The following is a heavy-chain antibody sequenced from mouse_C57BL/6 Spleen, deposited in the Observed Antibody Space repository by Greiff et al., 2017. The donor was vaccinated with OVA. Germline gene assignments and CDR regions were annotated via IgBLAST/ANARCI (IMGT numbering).Heavy chain of an antibody. V-gene: IGHV5-16*01. CDR1: GFTFSDYY. J-gene: IGHJ2*01. CDR2: INYDGSST. Sequence: EVKLMESEGGLVQPGSSMKLSCTASGFTFSDYYMAWVRQVPEKGLEWVANINYDGSSTYYLDSLKSRFTISRDKAKNILYLQMSSLKSEDTATYYCARVRGWVDYWGQGTTLTVSS. D-gene: IGHD1-1*02. CDR3: ARVRGWVDY.